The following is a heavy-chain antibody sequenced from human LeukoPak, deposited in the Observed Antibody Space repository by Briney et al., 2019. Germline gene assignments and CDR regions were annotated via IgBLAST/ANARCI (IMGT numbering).Heavy chain of an antibody. CDR1: GFTFSSYA. D-gene: IGHD3-22*01. CDR3: AKDSMIVVSVVFDY. CDR2: ISGSGGST. J-gene: IGHJ4*02. Sequence: GGSLRLSCAASGFTFSSYAMSRVRQAPGKGLKWVSAISGSGGSTYYADSVKGRFTISRDNSKNTLYLQMNSLRAEDTAVYYCAKDSMIVVSVVFDYWGQGTLVTVSS. V-gene: IGHV3-23*01.